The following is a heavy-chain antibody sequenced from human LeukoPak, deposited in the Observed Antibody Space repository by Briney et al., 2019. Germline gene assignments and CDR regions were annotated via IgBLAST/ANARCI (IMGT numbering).Heavy chain of an antibody. J-gene: IGHJ4*02. CDR2: INSDGSST. Sequence: GGSLRLSCAASGFTFNSYWMHWVRQALGKGLVWVSRINSDGSSTSYADSVKGRFTISRDNAKNTLYLQMNSLRAEDTAVYYCARSVAVVTATFGYWGQGTLVTVSS. D-gene: IGHD2-15*01. CDR3: ARSVAVVTATFGY. CDR1: GFTFNSYW. V-gene: IGHV3-74*01.